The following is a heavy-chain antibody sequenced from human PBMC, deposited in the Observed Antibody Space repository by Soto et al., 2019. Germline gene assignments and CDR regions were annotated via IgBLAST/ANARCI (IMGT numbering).Heavy chain of an antibody. CDR2: ISYDGSNK. CDR1: GFTFSSYG. CDR3: AKEAIAVAGTFDY. J-gene: IGHJ4*02. D-gene: IGHD6-19*01. V-gene: IGHV3-30*18. Sequence: GGSLRLSCAASGFTFSSYGMHWVRQAPGKGLEWVAVISYDGSNKYYADSVKGRFTISRDNSKNTLYLQMNSLRAEDTAVYYCAKEAIAVAGTFDYWGQGTLVTV.